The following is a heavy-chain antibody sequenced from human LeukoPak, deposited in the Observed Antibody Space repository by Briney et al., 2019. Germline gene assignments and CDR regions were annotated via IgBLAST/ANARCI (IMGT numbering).Heavy chain of an antibody. Sequence: ASVKVSCKASGYTFTSYDINWVRQATGQGLEWMGWMNPNSGNTGYAQKFQGRVTMTRNTSRSTAYMELSSLRSEDTAVYYCARGFQTRTGTTEVDDYWGQGTLVTVSS. D-gene: IGHD1-1*01. V-gene: IGHV1-8*01. CDR2: MNPNSGNT. CDR3: ARGFQTRTGTTEVDDY. J-gene: IGHJ4*02. CDR1: GYTFTSYD.